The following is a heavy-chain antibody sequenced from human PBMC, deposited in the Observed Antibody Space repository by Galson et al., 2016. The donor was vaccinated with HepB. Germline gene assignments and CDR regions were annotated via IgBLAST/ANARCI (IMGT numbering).Heavy chain of an antibody. V-gene: IGHV3-30-3*01. CDR2: VPHYGNNK. J-gene: IGHJ4*02. CDR3: AREWELGGYFDY. CDR1: GFTFRSYP. D-gene: IGHD1-26*01. Sequence: SLRLSCAASGFTFRSYPMHWVRQAPGKGLEWVTVVPHYGNNKYYADSVRARFTISRDKSKTTVYLQMDGLSAEDTAVYYCAREWELGGYFDYWGQGTLVTVSS.